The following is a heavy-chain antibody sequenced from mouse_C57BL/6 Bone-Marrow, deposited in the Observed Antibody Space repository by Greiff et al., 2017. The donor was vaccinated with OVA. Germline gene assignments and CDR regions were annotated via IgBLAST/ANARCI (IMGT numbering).Heavy chain of an antibody. CDR2: IDPETGGT. D-gene: IGHD1-1*01. V-gene: IGHV1-15*01. CDR3: TRVIYYYGSSYFAY. J-gene: IGHJ3*01. Sequence: VQLQQSGAELVRPGASVTLSCKASGYTFTDYEMHWVKQTPVHGLEWIGAIDPETGGTAYNQKFKGKAILTADKSSSTAYMELRSLTSEDSAVYYGTRVIYYYGSSYFAYWGQGTLVTVSA. CDR1: GYTFTDYE.